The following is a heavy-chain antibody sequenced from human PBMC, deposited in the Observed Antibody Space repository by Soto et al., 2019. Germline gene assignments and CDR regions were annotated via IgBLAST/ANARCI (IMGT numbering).Heavy chain of an antibody. Sequence: GGSLRLSCAASGFTFSSYAMSWVRQAPGKGLEWVSAISGSGGSTYYADSVKGRFTISRDNSKNTLYLQMNSLRAEDTAVYYCAKTSGLYSSGWNLGWGQGTLVTVSS. CDR2: ISGSGGST. J-gene: IGHJ4*02. CDR1: GFTFSSYA. V-gene: IGHV3-23*01. D-gene: IGHD6-19*01. CDR3: AKTSGLYSSGWNLG.